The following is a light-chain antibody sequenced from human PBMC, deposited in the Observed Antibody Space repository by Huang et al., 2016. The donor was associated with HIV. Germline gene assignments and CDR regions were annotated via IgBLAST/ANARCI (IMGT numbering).Light chain of an antibody. Sequence: AIQMTQSPSSLSASVGDRVTITCRASQGITDDLAWYQQKPGKAPKLLISGASRFSGRGSGTDFTLPISSLQPEDYATYYCLQDHNYPRTFGQGTKVEI. CDR2: GA. J-gene: IGKJ1*01. CDR3: LQDHNYPRT. CDR1: QGITDD. V-gene: IGKV1-6*01.